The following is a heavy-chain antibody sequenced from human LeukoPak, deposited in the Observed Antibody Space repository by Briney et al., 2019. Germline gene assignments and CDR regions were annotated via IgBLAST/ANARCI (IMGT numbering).Heavy chain of an antibody. D-gene: IGHD2-2*01. CDR2: IYTSGST. CDR3: ARGLRYCSSTSCYPNWFDP. J-gene: IGHJ5*02. V-gene: IGHV4-39*07. Sequence: PSETLSLTCTVSGGSISSSSYYWGWIRQPPGKGLEWIGRIYTSGSTNYNPSLKSRVTISVDTSKNQFSLKLSSVTAADTAVYYCARGLRYCSSTSCYPNWFDPWGQGTLVTVSS. CDR1: GGSISSSSYY.